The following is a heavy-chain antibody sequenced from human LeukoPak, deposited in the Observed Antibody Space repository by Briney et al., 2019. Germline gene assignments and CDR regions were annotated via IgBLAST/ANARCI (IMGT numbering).Heavy chain of an antibody. D-gene: IGHD1-26*01. CDR3: ARIDSGSYYGGVD. CDR1: GGSITGYY. J-gene: IGHJ4*02. V-gene: IGHV4-59*01. CDR2: VFYSGGT. Sequence: SETLSLTCAVSGGSITGYYWSWIRQPPGKGLEWIGYVFYSGGTLYNPSLKSRVTISVDTSKNQFSLKLSSVTAADTAVYYCARIDSGSYYGGVDWGQGTLVTVSS.